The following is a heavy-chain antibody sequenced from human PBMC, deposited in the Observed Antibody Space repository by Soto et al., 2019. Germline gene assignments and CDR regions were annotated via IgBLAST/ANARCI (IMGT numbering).Heavy chain of an antibody. CDR3: AKVYPSNYVGSVGY. CDR2: ISGSGGST. Sequence: PGGPMRLSCAASGFPFTSYAMSWFRQAPGKGLEWVSAISGSGGSTYYADSVKGRFTISRDNSKNTLYLQMNSLRAEDTAVYYCAKVYPSNYVGSVGYWGQGTLVTVSS. D-gene: IGHD4-4*01. CDR1: GFPFTSYA. V-gene: IGHV3-23*01. J-gene: IGHJ4*02.